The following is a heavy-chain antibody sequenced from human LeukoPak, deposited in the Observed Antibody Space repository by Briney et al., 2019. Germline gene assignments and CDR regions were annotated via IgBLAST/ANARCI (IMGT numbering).Heavy chain of an antibody. CDR3: ARDLGDYDHLMDV. CDR1: GFTFSSYA. Sequence: GGSLRLSCAASGFTFSSYAMSWVRQAPGKGLQWVSTISGSAGNTYSADSVKGRFTISRDNSKNTLYLQMNSLRAEDTAVYYCARDLGDYDHLMDVWGKGTTVTVSS. D-gene: IGHD4-17*01. J-gene: IGHJ6*03. CDR2: ISGSAGNT. V-gene: IGHV3-23*01.